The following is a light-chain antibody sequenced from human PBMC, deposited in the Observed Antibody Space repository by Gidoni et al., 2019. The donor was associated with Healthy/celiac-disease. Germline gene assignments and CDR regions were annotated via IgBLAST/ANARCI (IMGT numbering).Light chain of an antibody. V-gene: IGKV3-20*01. J-gene: IGKJ1*01. CDR1: QSVSSSY. CDR2: DAS. CDR3: QQYGSSQLT. Sequence: IVWTKSPGTLSLSPGERATLSCRASQSVSSSYLAWYQQKPGQAPRLLIYDASSRATGLPDRFSGSGSGTDFTLTISRLEPEDFAVYYCQQYGSSQLTFGQGTKVEIK.